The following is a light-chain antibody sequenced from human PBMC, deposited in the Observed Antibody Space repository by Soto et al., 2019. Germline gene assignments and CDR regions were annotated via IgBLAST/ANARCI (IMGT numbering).Light chain of an antibody. CDR1: QSVLSW. Sequence: EILMTQSPSPLSASVGDRVTITCRASQSVLSWLAWYQQKPGKAPKLLIYKASSLESGVPSRFSGSGSGTEFTLTINSLQPDDFATYYCQHYNSYSEALGQGTKVDIK. CDR3: QHYNSYSEA. J-gene: IGKJ1*01. CDR2: KAS. V-gene: IGKV1-5*03.